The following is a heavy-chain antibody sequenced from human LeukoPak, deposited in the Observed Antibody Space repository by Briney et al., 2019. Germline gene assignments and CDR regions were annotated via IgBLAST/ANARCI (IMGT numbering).Heavy chain of an antibody. CDR2: IYYSGST. CDR1: GGSISSYY. D-gene: IGHD6-13*01. Sequence: PSETLSLTCTVSGGSISSYYWSWIRQPPGKGLEWIGYIYYSGSTNYNPSLKSRVTISVDTSKNQFSLKLRSLPAADTAVYYCARGSKYGSSWYFDYWGQGTLVTVSS. CDR3: ARGSKYGSSWYFDY. J-gene: IGHJ4*02. V-gene: IGHV4-59*01.